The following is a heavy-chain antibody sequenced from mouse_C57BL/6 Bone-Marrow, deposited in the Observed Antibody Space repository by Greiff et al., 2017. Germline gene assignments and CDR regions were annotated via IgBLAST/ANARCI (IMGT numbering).Heavy chain of an antibody. D-gene: IGHD2-12*01. V-gene: IGHV1-53*01. J-gene: IGHJ4*01. CDR3: ARRRDSYYLSYAMDY. Sequence: QVQLQQPGTELVKPGASVKLSCKASGYTFTSYWLHWVKQRPGQGLEWIGKINPSNGGTNYNEKFKSKATLTVDKSSITAYLQLSSLTSDDSAVYYCARRRDSYYLSYAMDYCCQGTSVTVSS. CDR1: GYTFTSYW. CDR2: INPSNGGT.